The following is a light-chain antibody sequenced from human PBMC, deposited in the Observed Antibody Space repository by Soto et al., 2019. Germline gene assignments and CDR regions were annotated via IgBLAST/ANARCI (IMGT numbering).Light chain of an antibody. CDR2: WPS. CDR3: QQYLSTPLT. CDR1: QSVLWANIKNN. J-gene: IGKJ4*01. Sequence: DFVMTQSPDSLTVSLGERATINCKFIQSVLWANIKNNLAWYQQKPGQSPKLLLYWPSTRETGVPDRLRGSGSGTNFTITISSLQAEEVAVYYRQQYLSTPLTFGGGTKVEIK. V-gene: IGKV4-1*01.